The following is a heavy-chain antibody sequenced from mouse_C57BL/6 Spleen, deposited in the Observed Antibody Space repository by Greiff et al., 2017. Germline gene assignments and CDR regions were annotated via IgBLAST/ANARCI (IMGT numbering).Heavy chain of an antibody. CDR1: GYTFTSYW. CDR3: APYDRHWYFDV. D-gene: IGHD2-12*01. V-gene: IGHV1-74*01. CDR2: IHPSDSDT. Sequence: QVQLKQPGAELVKPGASVKVSCKASGYTFTSYWMHWVKQRPGQGLEWIGRIHPSDSDTNYNQKFKGKATLTVDKASSTAYMQLSSLTSEDSAVYYCAPYDRHWYFDVWGTGTTVTVSS. J-gene: IGHJ1*03.